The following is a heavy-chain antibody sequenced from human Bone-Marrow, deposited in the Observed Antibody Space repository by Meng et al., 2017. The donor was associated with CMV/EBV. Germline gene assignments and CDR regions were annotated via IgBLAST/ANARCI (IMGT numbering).Heavy chain of an antibody. D-gene: IGHD1-26*01. V-gene: IGHV3-74*01. CDR3: AKAQGSYYPIYGMDV. CDR2: INGDGKST. CDR1: GFTFSSYW. Sequence: GESLKISCAASGFTFSSYWMHWVRQTPGKGLVWVSRINGDGKSTRHADSVKGRFTISRDNSKNTLYLQMNSLRAEDTAVYYCAKAQGSYYPIYGMDVWGQGTTVTVSS. J-gene: IGHJ6*02.